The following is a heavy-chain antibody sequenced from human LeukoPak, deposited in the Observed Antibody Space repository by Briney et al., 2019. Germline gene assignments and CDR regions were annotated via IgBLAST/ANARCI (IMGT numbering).Heavy chain of an antibody. D-gene: IGHD6-13*01. Sequence: PGGSLRLSCGVSGFTFSSYWMNWVLQAPGKGLEWVASIKQNGGEKSYVDSVKGRFTISRDNAKNSLYLQMSSLRAEDTAVYCCARDGTAAGLYFDLWGQGTLVTVSS. V-gene: IGHV3-7*01. J-gene: IGHJ4*01. CDR3: ARDGTAAGLYFDL. CDR2: IKQNGGEK. CDR1: GFTFSSYW.